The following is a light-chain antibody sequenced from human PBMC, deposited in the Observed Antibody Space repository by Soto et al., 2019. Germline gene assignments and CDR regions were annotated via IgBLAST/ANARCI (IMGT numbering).Light chain of an antibody. V-gene: IGLV1-40*01. CDR1: SSNIGAGYD. Sequence: QSVLTQPPSVSGAPGQRVTISCTGSSSNIGAGYDVHWYQQLPGTAPKLLIYGNSNRPSGVPDRFSGSKSGTSDSLAITGLQAEDEADYYCQSYDSSRTYVFGTGTKVTVL. CDR3: QSYDSSRTYV. J-gene: IGLJ1*01. CDR2: GNS.